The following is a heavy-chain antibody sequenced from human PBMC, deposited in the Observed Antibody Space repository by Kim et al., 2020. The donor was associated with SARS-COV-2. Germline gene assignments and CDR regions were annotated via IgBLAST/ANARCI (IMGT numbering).Heavy chain of an antibody. V-gene: IGHV3-23*01. CDR2: ISSSGEGT. CDR3: VKWGFCSGGRCAQFFQH. D-gene: IGHD2-15*01. J-gene: IGHJ1*01. CDR1: GFTFSTYD. Sequence: GGSLRLSCAASGFTFSTYDMSWVRQAPGKGLEWVSAISSSGEGTFYADSVKGRFTISRDNSRDTLYLQLNNLRAEDTAGYYCVKWGFCSGGRCAQFFQHWGQGTPVSVSS.